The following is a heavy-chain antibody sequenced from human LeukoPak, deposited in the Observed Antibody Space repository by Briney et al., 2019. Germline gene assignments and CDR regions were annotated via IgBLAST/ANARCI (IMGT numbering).Heavy chain of an antibody. J-gene: IGHJ4*02. V-gene: IGHV3-73*01. D-gene: IGHD6-13*01. CDR2: IRSKANSYAT. CDR3: TRHSGYSSSWYPGFDY. Sequence: GGSLRLSCAASGFTFSGSAMHWVRQASGKGLEWVGRIRSKANSYATAYAASVKGRFTISRDDSKNTAYLQMNSLKTEDTAVYYCTRHSGYSSSWYPGFDYWGQGTLVTVSS. CDR1: GFTFSGSA.